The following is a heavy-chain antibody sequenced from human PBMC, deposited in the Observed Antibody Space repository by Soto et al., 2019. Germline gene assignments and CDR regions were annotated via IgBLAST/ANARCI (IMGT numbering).Heavy chain of an antibody. J-gene: IGHJ5*02. CDR1: GFTFSSYT. Sequence: EVQLVESGGGLVKPGGSLRLSCAASGFTFSSYTMNWFRQAPGKGLEWVSSISSSSSYMHYADSVKGRFTISRDNAKNSLYLQMNSLRDEDTAVYYCAKMGATCWDPWCQGTLVTVSS. V-gene: IGHV3-21*01. CDR2: ISSSSSYM. D-gene: IGHD1-26*01. CDR3: AKMGATCWDP.